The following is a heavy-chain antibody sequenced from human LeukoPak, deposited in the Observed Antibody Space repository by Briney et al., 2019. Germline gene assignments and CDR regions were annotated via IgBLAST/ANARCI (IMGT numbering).Heavy chain of an antibody. Sequence: GGSLRLSCAASGFTFSSYAMSWVRQAPGKGLEWVSAISCRGGSTYYADSVKGRSTISRDNSKNTLYLQMHSLRAEDTAVYSCAKGGRYFDWLEIPNWFDPWGQGPLVTVTS. CDR3: AKGGRYFDWLEIPNWFDP. V-gene: IGHV3-23*01. CDR2: ISCRGGST. D-gene: IGHD3-9*01. CDR1: GFTFSSYA. J-gene: IGHJ5*02.